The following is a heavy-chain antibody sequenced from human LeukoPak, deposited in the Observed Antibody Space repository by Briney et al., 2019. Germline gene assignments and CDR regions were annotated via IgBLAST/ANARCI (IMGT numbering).Heavy chain of an antibody. J-gene: IGHJ6*03. Sequence: SETLSLTCAVYGGSFSGYYWSWIRQPPGKGLEWIGEINHSGSINYDPSLKSRVTISVDTSKNQFSLKLSSVTAADTAMYYCARGYGGIYYYYMDVWGKGTTVTVFS. CDR2: INHSGSI. CDR3: ARGYGGIYYYYMDV. CDR1: GGSFSGYY. V-gene: IGHV4-34*01. D-gene: IGHD3-16*01.